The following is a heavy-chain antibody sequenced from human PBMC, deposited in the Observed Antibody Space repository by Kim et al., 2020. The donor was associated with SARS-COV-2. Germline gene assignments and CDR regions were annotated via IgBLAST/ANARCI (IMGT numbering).Heavy chain of an antibody. CDR2: ISYDGSDK. V-gene: IGHV3-30*04. Sequence: GGSLRLSCTASGFTFSNYAMHWVRQAPGKGLEWVAVISYDGSDKYYPDSVKGRFTISRDNSDNTLYLQMDSLRAEDTADYYCARDIKRQYCRGGSCYYY. D-gene: IGHD2-15*01. J-gene: IGHJ6*01. CDR1: GFTFSNYA. CDR3: ARDIKRQYCRGGSCYYY.